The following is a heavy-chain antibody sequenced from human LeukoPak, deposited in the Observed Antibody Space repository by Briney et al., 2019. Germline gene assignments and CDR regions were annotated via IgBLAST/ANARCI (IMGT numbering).Heavy chain of an antibody. CDR2: IWYDGSNK. V-gene: IGHV3-33*01. J-gene: IGHJ4*02. CDR3: ARGGSYSLAQLGY. D-gene: IGHD1-26*01. Sequence: GGSLRLSCAASGFTFSSYGMHWVRQAPGKGLEWVAVIWYDGSNKYYADSVKGRFTISRDNSKNTLYLQMNSLRAEDTAVYYCARGGSYSLAQLGYWGQGTLVTVSS. CDR1: GFTFSSYG.